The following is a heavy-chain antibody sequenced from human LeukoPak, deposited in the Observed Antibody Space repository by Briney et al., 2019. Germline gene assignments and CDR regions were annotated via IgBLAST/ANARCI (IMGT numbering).Heavy chain of an antibody. V-gene: IGHV1-2*02. J-gene: IGHJ3*02. D-gene: IGHD3-3*01. Sequence: GTVKVSCKASVYTFTGYYMHWVRQAPGRGLEWMGWINLTSGGTNYAQKFQGRVTMTRDTSISTAYMELSRLRSDDMAVYYCARQYDFWSQPDDSFYIWGEETMLTVSS. CDR2: INLTSGGT. CDR1: VYTFTGYY. CDR3: ARQYDFWSQPDDSFYI.